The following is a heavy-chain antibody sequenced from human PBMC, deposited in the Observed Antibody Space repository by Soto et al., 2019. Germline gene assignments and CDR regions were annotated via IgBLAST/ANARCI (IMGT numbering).Heavy chain of an antibody. CDR2: IYHSGST. J-gene: IGHJ6*02. CDR3: ARARRVRLRDYGMHV. Sequence: SETLSLTCAVSGGSISSSNWWSWVRQPPGKGLEWIGEIYHSGSTNYNPSLKSRVTISVDKSKNQFSLKLSSVTAADTAVYYCARARRVRLRDYGMHVWGQGTTVTVSS. D-gene: IGHD2-21*01. CDR1: GGSISSSNW. V-gene: IGHV4-4*02.